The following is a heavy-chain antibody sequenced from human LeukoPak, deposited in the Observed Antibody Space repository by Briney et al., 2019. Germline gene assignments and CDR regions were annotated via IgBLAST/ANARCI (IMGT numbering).Heavy chain of an antibody. V-gene: IGHV4-4*07. CDR3: ARLRWQLVGPYFDY. D-gene: IGHD1-26*01. J-gene: IGHJ4*02. Sequence: ASETLSLTCTVSGGSISSYYWSWIRQPAGKGLEWIGRIYTSGNTNYNPSLKSRVTMSVDTSKSQFSLRLSSVTATDTAVYYCARLRWQLVGPYFDYWGQGILVTVSS. CDR1: GGSISSYY. CDR2: IYTSGNT.